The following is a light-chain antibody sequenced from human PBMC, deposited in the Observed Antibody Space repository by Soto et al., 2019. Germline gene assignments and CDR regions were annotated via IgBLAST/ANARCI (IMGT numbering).Light chain of an antibody. CDR2: DAS. Sequence: EIVLTQSPATLSLSPGERATLSCRASQSVSSYLAWCQQKPGQAPRLLIYDASNRATGIPARFSGSGSGTDFNLTISSLEPEDFAVYNCQQRSKWPFTFGPGTKGDIK. J-gene: IGKJ3*01. CDR3: QQRSKWPFT. CDR1: QSVSSY. V-gene: IGKV3-11*01.